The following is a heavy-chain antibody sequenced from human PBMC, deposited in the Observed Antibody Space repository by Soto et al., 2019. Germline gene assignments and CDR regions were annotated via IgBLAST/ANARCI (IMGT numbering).Heavy chain of an antibody. CDR1: GFTFSSYA. V-gene: IGHV3-23*01. D-gene: IGHD3-22*01. J-gene: IGHJ4*02. Sequence: PGGSLRLSCAASGFTFSSYAMSWVRQAPGKGLEWVSAISGSGSSTYYADSVKGRFTISRDNSKNTLYLQMNSLRASDTAMHYCARQIYDSDTGPNFQYYFDSWGQGTPVTVS. CDR3: ARQIYDSDTGPNFQYYFDS. CDR2: ISGSGSST.